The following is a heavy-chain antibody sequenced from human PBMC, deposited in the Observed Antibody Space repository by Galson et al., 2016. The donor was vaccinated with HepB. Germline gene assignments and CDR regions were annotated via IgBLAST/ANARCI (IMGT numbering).Heavy chain of an antibody. D-gene: IGHD2-8*02. CDR3: LVVQNDC. CDR1: IFISGSLC. CDR2: ISEDGVDG. Sequence: SLRLSCAAFIFISGSLCMPWVRQAPGKGLEWVANISEDGVDGNFLDSVKGRFTISRDNARKSSYVYITEGDLSESIAALHLVVQNDCWGQGTLVNVSS. J-gene: IGHJ4*02. V-gene: IGHV3-7*01.